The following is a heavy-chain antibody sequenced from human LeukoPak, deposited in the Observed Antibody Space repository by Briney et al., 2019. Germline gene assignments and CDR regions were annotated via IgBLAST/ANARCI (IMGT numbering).Heavy chain of an antibody. V-gene: IGHV3-23*01. CDR1: GFTFSSYA. Sequence: GGSQRLSCAASGFTFSSYAMSWVRQAPGKGLEWVPAISGSGDGTYYADSVKGRFTISRDNAKNSLYLQMNSLRAEDTAVYYCARDPVAGIDWFDPWGQGTLVTVSS. D-gene: IGHD6-19*01. CDR2: ISGSGDGT. J-gene: IGHJ5*02. CDR3: ARDPVAGIDWFDP.